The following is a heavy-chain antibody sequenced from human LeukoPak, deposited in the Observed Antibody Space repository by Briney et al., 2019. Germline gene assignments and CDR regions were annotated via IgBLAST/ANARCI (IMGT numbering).Heavy chain of an antibody. D-gene: IGHD4-17*01. V-gene: IGHV1-2*04. J-gene: IGHJ6*02. CDR1: GYTFTGYY. CDR3: ARASKGDYEPNYYYGMDV. Sequence: ASVKVSCKASGYTFTGYYMHWVRQAPGQGLEWMGWINPNSGGTNYAQKFQGWVTMTRDTSISTAYMELSRLRSDDTAVYYCARASKGDYEPNYYYGMDVWGQGTTVTVSS. CDR2: INPNSGGT.